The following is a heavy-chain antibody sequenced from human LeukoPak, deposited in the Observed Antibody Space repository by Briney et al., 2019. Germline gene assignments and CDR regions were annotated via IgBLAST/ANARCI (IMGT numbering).Heavy chain of an antibody. Sequence: SETLSLTCTVSGGSISSYYWSWIRQPPGKGLEWIGYIYYSGSINYNPSLKSRVTISVDTSKNQFSLKLSSVTAADTAVYYCARGGLAGGSYYYYGMDVWGQGTTVTVSS. D-gene: IGHD1-26*01. CDR3: ARGGLAGGSYYYYGMDV. CDR1: GGSISSYY. CDR2: IYYSGSI. V-gene: IGHV4-59*01. J-gene: IGHJ6*02.